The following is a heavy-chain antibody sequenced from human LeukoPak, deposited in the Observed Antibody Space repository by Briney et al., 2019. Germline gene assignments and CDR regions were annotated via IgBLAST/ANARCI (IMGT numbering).Heavy chain of an antibody. V-gene: IGHV4-39*07. D-gene: IGHD3-10*01. CDR1: GFAIYSSSEY. J-gene: IGHJ4*02. Sequence: SSESLSLTCTVSGFAIYSSSEYWGCLRQAPGKGLEWIGSIYYSGNTYYNPSLKSRVTISVDTSKNQFSLKLNSVTAADTAVYYCARDPGSGSYPYFDYWGQGTLFTVSS. CDR2: IYYSGNT. CDR3: ARDPGSGSYPYFDY.